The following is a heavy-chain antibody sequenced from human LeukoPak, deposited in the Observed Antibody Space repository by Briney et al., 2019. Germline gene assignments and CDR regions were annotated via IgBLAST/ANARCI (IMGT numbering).Heavy chain of an antibody. V-gene: IGHV4-4*02. D-gene: IGHD3-16*01. Sequence: SETLSLTCAVSGDSISSSNWWNWVRQSPGKGLEWIGEIFQSGSTSYNPSLKSRVTISLDKSKNQFSLKLSSVTAADTAVYYCARLPGGITWGQGTLVTVSS. CDR3: ARLPGGIT. J-gene: IGHJ4*02. CDR2: IFQSGST. CDR1: GDSISSSNW.